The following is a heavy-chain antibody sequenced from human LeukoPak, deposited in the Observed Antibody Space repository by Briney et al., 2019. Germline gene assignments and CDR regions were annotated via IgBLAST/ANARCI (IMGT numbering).Heavy chain of an antibody. D-gene: IGHD4-17*01. Sequence: GLEWXXVISGSGCSTYYADSVKGRFTISRDNSKNTLYLQMNSLRAEDTAVYYCANIYGDYGAGYFQHWGQGTLVTVSS. CDR2: ISGSGCST. V-gene: IGHV3-23*01. CDR3: ANIYGDYGAGYFQH. J-gene: IGHJ1*01.